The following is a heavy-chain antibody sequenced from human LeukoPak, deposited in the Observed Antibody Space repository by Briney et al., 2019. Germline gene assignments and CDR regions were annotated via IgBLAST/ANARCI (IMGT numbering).Heavy chain of an antibody. D-gene: IGHD6-19*01. CDR3: ARALDISSGWYLAPRRNNWFDP. CDR2: IYYSGST. Sequence: SETLSLTCTVSGGSISSSSYYWGWIRQPPGKGLEWIGSIYYSGSTYYNPSLKSRVTISVDTSKNQFSLKLSSVTAADTAVYYCARALDISSGWYLAPRRNNWFDPWGQGTLVTVSS. J-gene: IGHJ5*02. V-gene: IGHV4-39*07. CDR1: GGSISSSSYY.